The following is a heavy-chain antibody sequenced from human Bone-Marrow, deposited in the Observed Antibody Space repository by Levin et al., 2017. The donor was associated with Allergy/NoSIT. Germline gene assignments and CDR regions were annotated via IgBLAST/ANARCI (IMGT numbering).Heavy chain of an antibody. J-gene: IGHJ4*02. D-gene: IGHD1-7*01. Sequence: SVKVSCKASGDTFTNYPITWVRQAPGQGLEWMGGLIPMLNAANYAQKFQGRVTFTADESTSTAYMELSGLTPDDTAVYYCARGLTGTTAYAYWGQGALVIVSS. CDR3: ARGLTGTTAYAY. CDR1: GDTFTNYP. CDR2: LIPMLNAA. V-gene: IGHV1-69*13.